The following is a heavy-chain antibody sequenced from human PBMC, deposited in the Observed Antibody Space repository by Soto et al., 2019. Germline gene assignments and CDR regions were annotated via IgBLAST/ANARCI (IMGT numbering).Heavy chain of an antibody. Sequence: PGGSLRLSCAASGFTFSDYYMSWIRQAPGKGLGWVSYISSSSSYTNYADSVKGRFTISRDNAKNSLYLQMNSLRSEDTAVYYCARGAATKIVVVMYDALEIWGQGTMVTVSS. V-gene: IGHV3-11*05. CDR1: GFTFSDYY. CDR3: ARGAATKIVVVMYDALEI. D-gene: IGHD3-22*01. J-gene: IGHJ3*02. CDR2: ISSSSSYT.